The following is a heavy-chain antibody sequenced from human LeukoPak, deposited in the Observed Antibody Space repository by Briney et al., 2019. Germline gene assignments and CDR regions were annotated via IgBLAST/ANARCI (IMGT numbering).Heavy chain of an antibody. Sequence: ASVKVSCKASGYTFTSYGISWVRQAPGQGLEWMGWISAYNGNTNYAQKLQGRVTMTTDTSTSTAYMELSSLRSEDTAVYYCARAIYCSSTSCYTRWFDPWGQGTLVTVSS. D-gene: IGHD2-2*02. CDR2: ISAYNGNT. J-gene: IGHJ5*02. CDR1: GYTFTSYG. CDR3: ARAIYCSSTSCYTRWFDP. V-gene: IGHV1-18*01.